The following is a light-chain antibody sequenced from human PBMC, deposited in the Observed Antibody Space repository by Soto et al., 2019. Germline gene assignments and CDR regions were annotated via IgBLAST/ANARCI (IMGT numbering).Light chain of an antibody. Sequence: QAVVTQPASVSGSPGQSITISCTGTSSDVGRYNYVSWYQQHPGKAPKLMIYEVSNRPSRVSDRFSGSKSGNTASLTISGLQGEDEADYYCSSYTTSSALVFGTGTKVTVL. CDR2: EVS. J-gene: IGLJ1*01. CDR1: SSDVGRYNY. V-gene: IGLV2-14*01. CDR3: SSYTTSSALV.